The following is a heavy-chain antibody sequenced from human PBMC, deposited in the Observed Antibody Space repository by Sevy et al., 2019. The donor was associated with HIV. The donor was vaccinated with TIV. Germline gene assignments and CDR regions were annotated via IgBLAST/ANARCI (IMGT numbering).Heavy chain of an antibody. CDR2: ISYDGSNK. J-gene: IGHJ6*02. V-gene: IGHV3-30*04. D-gene: IGHD6-13*01. Sequence: GSLRLSCAASGFTFSSYAMHWVRQAPGKGLEWVAVISYDGSNKYYADSVKGRFTISRDNSKNTLYLQMNSLRAEDTAVYYCASLPLTGYSSSWYDYYYYYYGMDVWGQGTTVTVSS. CDR3: ASLPLTGYSSSWYDYYYYYYGMDV. CDR1: GFTFSSYA.